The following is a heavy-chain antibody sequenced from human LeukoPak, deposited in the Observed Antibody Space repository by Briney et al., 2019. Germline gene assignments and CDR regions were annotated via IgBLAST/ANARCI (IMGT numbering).Heavy chain of an antibody. Sequence: GGSLRLSCAASGFTFSSYAMHWVRQAPGRGLEWVAVISYDGSNKYYADSVKGRFTISRDNSKNTLYLQMSTLRAEDTAVYYCARGGPIVVVNRYYMDVWGKGTTVTVSS. V-gene: IGHV3-30-3*01. CDR1: GFTFSSYA. D-gene: IGHD2-21*01. J-gene: IGHJ6*03. CDR2: ISYDGSNK. CDR3: ARGGPIVVVNRYYMDV.